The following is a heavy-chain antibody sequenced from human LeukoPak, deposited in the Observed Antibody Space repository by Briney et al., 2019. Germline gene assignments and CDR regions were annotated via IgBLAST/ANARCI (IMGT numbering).Heavy chain of an antibody. J-gene: IGHJ4*02. Sequence: GGSLRLSCAASGFTFSTYAMSWVHQAPGKGLQWVSVINDSGGSTYYADSVKGRFTISRDNSKNTLYLQMDSLRAEDTAVYHCAKEGCSSTSCYINYWGQGTLVTVSS. CDR3: AKEGCSSTSCYINY. D-gene: IGHD2-2*02. CDR1: GFTFSTYA. V-gene: IGHV3-23*01. CDR2: INDSGGST.